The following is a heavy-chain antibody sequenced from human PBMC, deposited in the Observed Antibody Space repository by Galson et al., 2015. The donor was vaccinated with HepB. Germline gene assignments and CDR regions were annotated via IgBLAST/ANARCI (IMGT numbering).Heavy chain of an antibody. CDR1: GGTFSSYA. CDR2: IIPIFGTA. CDR3: AGSDTIFGVVTLYYYYGMDV. J-gene: IGHJ6*02. D-gene: IGHD3-3*01. V-gene: IGHV1-69*13. Sequence: SVKVSCKASGGTFSSYAISWVRQAPGQGLEWMGGIIPIFGTANYAQKFQGRVTITADESTSTAYMELSSLRSEDTAVYYCAGSDTIFGVVTLYYYYGMDVWGQGTTVTVSS.